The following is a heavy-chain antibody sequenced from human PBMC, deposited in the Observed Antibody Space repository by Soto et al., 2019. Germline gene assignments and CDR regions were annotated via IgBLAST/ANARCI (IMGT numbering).Heavy chain of an antibody. J-gene: IGHJ4*02. V-gene: IGHV4-4*02. CDR2: VFHSGDT. CDR1: GGSISGRNW. CDR3: ARLIYNSRLNYFYFDF. Sequence: SETLSLTCVVSGGSISGRNWWSWVRQAPGKGLEWIGEVFHSGDTTYTPSLRSRVTISVDKSKNQFSLKLNSVTAADTAVYYCARLIYNSRLNYFYFDFWGQGALVTVSS. D-gene: IGHD1-20*01.